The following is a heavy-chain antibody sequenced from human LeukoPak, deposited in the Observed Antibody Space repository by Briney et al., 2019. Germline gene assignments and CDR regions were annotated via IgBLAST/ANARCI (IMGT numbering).Heavy chain of an antibody. CDR3: AKDLGSSGWYIDY. D-gene: IGHD6-19*01. Sequence: GGSLRLSCAASGFTFSSYAVYWVRQAPGRGLEWVSSNSGGSTYYADSVKGRFTISKDNSKNTLYLQMNSLRAEDTAVYYCAKDLGSSGWYIDYWGQGTLVTVSS. J-gene: IGHJ4*02. CDR2: NSGGST. V-gene: IGHV3-23*01. CDR1: GFTFSSYA.